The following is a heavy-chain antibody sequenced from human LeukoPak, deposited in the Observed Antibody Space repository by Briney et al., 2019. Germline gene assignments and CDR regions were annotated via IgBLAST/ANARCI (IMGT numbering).Heavy chain of an antibody. CDR2: IYHSGKT. J-gene: IGHJ4*02. CDR1: GGSFSGYY. CDR3: AREGGSGSPDY. V-gene: IGHV4-34*01. D-gene: IGHD1-26*01. Sequence: PSETLSLTCAVYGGSFSGYYWGWIRQPPGKGLEWIGNIYHSGKTYYNPSLKSRVVILVDTSKNQFSLKLSSVTAADTAVYYCAREGGSGSPDYWGQGTLVTVSS.